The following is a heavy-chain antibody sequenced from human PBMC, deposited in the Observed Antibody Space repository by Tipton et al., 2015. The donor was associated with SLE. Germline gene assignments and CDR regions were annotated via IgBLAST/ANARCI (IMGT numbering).Heavy chain of an antibody. CDR1: GASISSSSYY. CDR3: ARVGQGSSRPVDAFDI. J-gene: IGHJ3*02. Sequence: TLSLTCTVSGASISSSSYYWGWIRQPPGKGLEWIGSIYYSGSTYYNPSLKSRVTISVDTSNNQFSLKLSSVTAADTAVYYCARVGQGSSRPVDAFDIWGQGTMVTVSS. CDR2: IYYSGST. D-gene: IGHD1-26*01. V-gene: IGHV4-39*01.